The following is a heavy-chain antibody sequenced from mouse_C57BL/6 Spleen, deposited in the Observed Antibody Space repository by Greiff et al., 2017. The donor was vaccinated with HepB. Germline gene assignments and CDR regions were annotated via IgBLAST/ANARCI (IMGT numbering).Heavy chain of an antibody. Sequence: QVHVKQPGAELVKPGASVKLSCKASGYTFTSYWMHWVKQRPGRGLEWIGRIDPNSGGTKYNEKFKSKATLTVDKPSSTAYMQLSSRTSEDSAVYYCASPGREYYFDYWGQGTTLTVSS. CDR1: GYTFTSYW. J-gene: IGHJ2*01. CDR3: ASPGREYYFDY. CDR2: IDPNSGGT. V-gene: IGHV1-72*01. D-gene: IGHD4-1*01.